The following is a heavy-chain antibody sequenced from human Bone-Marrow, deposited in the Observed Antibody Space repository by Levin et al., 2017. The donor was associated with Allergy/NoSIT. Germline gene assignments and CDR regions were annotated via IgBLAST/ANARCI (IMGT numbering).Heavy chain of an antibody. J-gene: IGHJ4*02. CDR2: IRQDGTEK. D-gene: IGHD1-20*01. CDR3: ARGRTSNFYKWDQHFFDH. Sequence: GESLKISCAASGFTFNYYWMTWVRQAPGKGLEWVASIRQDGTEKYYVDSAKGRFIVSRDNADSSLFLQMNSLRAEDTAVYYCARGRTSNFYKWDQHFFDHWGRGTLVTVSS. V-gene: IGHV3-7*01. CDR1: GFTFNYYW.